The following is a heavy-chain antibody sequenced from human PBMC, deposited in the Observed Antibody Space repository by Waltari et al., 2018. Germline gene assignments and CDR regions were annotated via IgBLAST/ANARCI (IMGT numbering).Heavy chain of an antibody. CDR2: IYHSGPT. D-gene: IGHD6-19*01. Sequence: QVKLQESGPGLVKPSETLSLTCDVSGYSFTSGYYWGWVRQPPGKGLKWIASIYHSGPTYYNPSLESPVTMSADPSKNSFSLTLRSVTAADTAVYFCVMTVATITGSFDDWGQGTLVTVSS. J-gene: IGHJ4*02. CDR3: VMTVATITGSFDD. V-gene: IGHV4-38-2*01. CDR1: GYSFTSGYY.